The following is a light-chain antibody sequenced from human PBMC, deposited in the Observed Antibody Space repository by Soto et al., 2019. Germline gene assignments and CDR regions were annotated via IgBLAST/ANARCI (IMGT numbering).Light chain of an antibody. J-gene: IGKJ2*01. V-gene: IGKV3-20*01. Sequence: EIVLTQSPGTLSLSPGERATLSCRASQSVASTYLAWFQQNPGQAPRLLIYGATSRATGIPYRFSGSGSGTDFTLTINRLDPEDFAVYYCQQYGNSPYTFGQGTKLEIK. CDR3: QQYGNSPYT. CDR1: QSVASTY. CDR2: GAT.